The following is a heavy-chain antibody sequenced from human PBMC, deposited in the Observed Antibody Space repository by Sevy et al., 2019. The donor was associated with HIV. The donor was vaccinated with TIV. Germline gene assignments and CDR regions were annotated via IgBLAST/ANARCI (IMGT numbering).Heavy chain of an antibody. CDR1: GFTFSNAW. D-gene: IGHD3-9*01. J-gene: IGHJ4*02. CDR3: NTDGMYYVILTGYYRVVDY. V-gene: IGHV3-15*01. Sequence: GGSLRLSCAGSGFTFSNAWMSWVRQAPGKGLEWVGRIKSKTDGGTADHAAPVKGRITISRDDSKNTLNLQMNSLKTEDTAEYYCNTDGMYYVILTGYYRVVDYWGQGTLVTVSS. CDR2: IKSKTDGGTA.